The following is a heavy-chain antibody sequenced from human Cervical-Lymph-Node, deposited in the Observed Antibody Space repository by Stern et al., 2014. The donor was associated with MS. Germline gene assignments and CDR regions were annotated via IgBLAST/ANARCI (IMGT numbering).Heavy chain of an antibody. D-gene: IGHD3/OR15-3a*01. V-gene: IGHV4-34*01. Sequence: QVQLQQWGAGLLKPSETLSLTCAVYGGTFSGYYLSWVRQPPGKGLEWIGEINHSGSTNYNPPLKRRVTISVDTSKNQFSLKLSSVTAADTAVYYCARGLRGVDVFDYWGQGTLVTVSS. CDR1: GGTFSGYY. CDR2: INHSGST. CDR3: ARGLRGVDVFDY. J-gene: IGHJ4*02.